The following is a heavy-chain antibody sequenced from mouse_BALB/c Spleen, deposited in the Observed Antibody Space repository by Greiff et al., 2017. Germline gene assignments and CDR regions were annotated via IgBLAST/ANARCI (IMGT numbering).Heavy chain of an antibody. CDR2: ISYDGSN. CDR3: ARSTTALNY. V-gene: IGHV3-6*02. D-gene: IGHD1-2*01. J-gene: IGHJ2*01. Sequence: EVKLEESGPGLVKPSQSLSLTCSVTGYSITSGYYWNWIRQFPGNKLEWMGYISYDGSNNYNPSLKNRISITRDTSKNQFFLKLNSVTTEDTATYYCARSTTALNYWGQGTTLTVSS. CDR1: GYSITSGYY.